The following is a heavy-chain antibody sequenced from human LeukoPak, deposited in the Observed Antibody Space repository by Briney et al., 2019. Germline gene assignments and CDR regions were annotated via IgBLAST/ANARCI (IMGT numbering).Heavy chain of an antibody. V-gene: IGHV3-23*01. CDR2: ISPSGDIT. D-gene: IGHD6-6*01. Sequence: PGGSLRLSCAASGFTFGNHGMDWVRQAPGKGLEWVSGISPSGDITYYADFVKGRFTISRDNAKSSLYLQMNSLRAEDTAVYYCARGGAARPDYWGQGTLVTVFS. CDR3: ARGGAARPDY. J-gene: IGHJ4*02. CDR1: GFTFGNHG.